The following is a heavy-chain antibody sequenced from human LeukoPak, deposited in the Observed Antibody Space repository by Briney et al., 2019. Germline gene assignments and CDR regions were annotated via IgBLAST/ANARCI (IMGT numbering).Heavy chain of an antibody. CDR2: ITAYNGNR. D-gene: IGHD1-1*01. J-gene: IGHJ4*01. CDR3: ARDNDKVVDH. V-gene: IGHV1-18*01. Sequence: ASVKVSCKASGYTFTSYGISWVRQAPGQGLEWMGWITAYNGNRLYAQRFQGRITLTTDTSTSTSYMELRNLEYDDTAIYYCARDNDKVVDHWGQGTLVTVSS. CDR1: GYTFTSYG.